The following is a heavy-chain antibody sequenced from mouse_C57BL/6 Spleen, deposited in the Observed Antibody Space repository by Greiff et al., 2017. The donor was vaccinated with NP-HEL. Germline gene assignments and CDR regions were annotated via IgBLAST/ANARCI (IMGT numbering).Heavy chain of an antibody. Sequence: EVKLMESGGGLVQPGGSLKLSCAASGFTFSDYYMYWVRQTPEKRLEWVAYISNGGGSTYYPDTVKGRFTISRDNAKNTLYLQMSRLKSEDTAMYYCARGGYAVAGSGCSGVWGTGAPGTVSP. J-gene: IGHJ1*03. D-gene: IGHD2-2*01. V-gene: IGHV5-12*01. CDR3: ARGGYAVAGSGCSGV. CDR1: GFTFSDYY. CDR2: ISNGGGST.